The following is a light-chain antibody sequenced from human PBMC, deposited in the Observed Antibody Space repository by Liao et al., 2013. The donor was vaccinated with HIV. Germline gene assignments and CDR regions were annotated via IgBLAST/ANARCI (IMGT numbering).Light chain of an antibody. V-gene: IGLV3-16*01. CDR1: ALPKKY. J-gene: IGLJ3*02. CDR3: QSGDSSGTYWV. Sequence: SYELTQPPSVSVSLGQMARITCSGEALPKKYVYWYRQKAGQAPVLVISKDTERPSGIPERFSGSTSGTVVTLTISGVQTEDEADYYCQSGDSSGTYWVFGGGTKLTVL. CDR2: KDT.